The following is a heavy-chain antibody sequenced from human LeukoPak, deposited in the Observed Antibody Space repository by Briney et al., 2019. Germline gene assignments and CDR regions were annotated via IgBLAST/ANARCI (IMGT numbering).Heavy chain of an antibody. Sequence: GGSLRLSCAASGFTFDDYAMHWVRQAPGKGLEWVSGISWNSGSIGYADSVKGRFTISRDNAKNSLYLQMNSLRAEDTALYYCVKDIRGWYAYYGMDVWGQGTTVTVSS. CDR3: VKDIRGWYAYYGMDV. V-gene: IGHV3-9*01. D-gene: IGHD6-19*01. J-gene: IGHJ6*02. CDR2: ISWNSGSI. CDR1: GFTFDDYA.